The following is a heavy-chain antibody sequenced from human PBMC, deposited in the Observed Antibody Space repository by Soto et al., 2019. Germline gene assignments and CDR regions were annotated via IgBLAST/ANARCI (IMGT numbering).Heavy chain of an antibody. CDR1: GFTFSTYG. CDR3: AKDRALVALGYNFDH. Sequence: GGSLRLSCAASGFTFSTYGMHWVRQAPGKGLEWVAVISHDGSNEYYADSVKGRFTISRDNFKNMVYLQMNSLRPEDTAVYYCAKDRALVALGYNFDHWGQGTQVTGSS. CDR2: ISHDGSNE. J-gene: IGHJ5*02. V-gene: IGHV3-30*18. D-gene: IGHD1-1*01.